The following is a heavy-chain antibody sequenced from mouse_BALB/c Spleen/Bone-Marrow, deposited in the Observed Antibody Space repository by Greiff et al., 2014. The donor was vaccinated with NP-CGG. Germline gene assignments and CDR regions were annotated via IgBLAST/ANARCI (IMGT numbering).Heavy chain of an antibody. V-gene: IGHV14-3*02. Sequence: EVQLQQSGAELVKPGASVKLSCTASGFNIKDTYMHWVKQRPEQGLEWIGRIDPANGNTKYDPKFQGKATITADTSSNTAYLQLSSPTSEDTAVYYCAPYYYGSSSFAYWGQGTLVTVSA. D-gene: IGHD1-1*01. CDR1: GFNIKDTY. J-gene: IGHJ3*01. CDR2: IDPANGNT. CDR3: APYYYGSSSFAY.